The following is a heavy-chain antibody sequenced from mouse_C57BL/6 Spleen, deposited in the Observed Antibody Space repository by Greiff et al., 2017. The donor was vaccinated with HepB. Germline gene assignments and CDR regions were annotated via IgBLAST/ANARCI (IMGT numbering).Heavy chain of an antibody. Sequence: QVTLKESGPGILQPSQALSLTCSFSGFSLSTFGMGVGWIRQPSGKGLEWLAHIWWDDDKYYNPALKSRLTISKDTSKNQVFLKIANVDTADTATYYCARPITTVVADGGYYYAMDYWGQGTSVTVSS. CDR2: IWWDDDK. V-gene: IGHV8-8*01. D-gene: IGHD1-1*01. CDR1: GFSLSTFGMG. J-gene: IGHJ4*01. CDR3: ARPITTVVADGGYYYAMDY.